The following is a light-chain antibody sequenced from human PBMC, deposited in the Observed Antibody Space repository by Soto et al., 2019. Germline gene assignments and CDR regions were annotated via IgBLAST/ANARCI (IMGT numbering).Light chain of an antibody. V-gene: IGKV1-33*01. CDR3: QQYESLPLT. Sequence: DIQLTQSPSSLSASVGDRVTITCRASQGINKNLIWYQQKPGKAPKLLIYDASDLETGVPSRFSGSGSGTGFTFTISSLQPADFATYYCQQYESLPLTFGQGTKVDIK. CDR2: DAS. CDR1: QGINKN. J-gene: IGKJ1*01.